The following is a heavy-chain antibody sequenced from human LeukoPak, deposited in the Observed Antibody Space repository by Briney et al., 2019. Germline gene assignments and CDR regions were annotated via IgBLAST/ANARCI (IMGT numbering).Heavy chain of an antibody. CDR3: ARQTNADYGGSIPYAFDI. Sequence: GASVNVSCMASGYTFTTYGISWVRQAPGQGLEWMGWISAYNGNTNYAQMLQRRGTMTTDTSTSTAYIELRSLRSDDTAVYYCARQTNADYGGSIPYAFDIWGQGKMVTVSS. CDR2: ISAYNGNT. V-gene: IGHV1-18*01. D-gene: IGHD4-23*01. CDR1: GYTFTTYG. J-gene: IGHJ3*02.